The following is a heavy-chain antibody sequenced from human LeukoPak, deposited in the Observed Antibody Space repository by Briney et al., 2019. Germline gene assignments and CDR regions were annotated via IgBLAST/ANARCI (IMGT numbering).Heavy chain of an antibody. D-gene: IGHD5-12*01. CDR1: GGSISSYY. CDR2: IYYSGST. J-gene: IGHJ4*02. Sequence: SETLSLTCTVSGGSISSYYWSWIRQPPGKGLEWIGYIYYSGSTNYNPSLKRRGTISVDTSKNQFSLKLSSVTAADTAVYYCATKADGGYDLYFDYWGQGTLVTVSS. V-gene: IGHV4-59*01. CDR3: ATKADGGYDLYFDY.